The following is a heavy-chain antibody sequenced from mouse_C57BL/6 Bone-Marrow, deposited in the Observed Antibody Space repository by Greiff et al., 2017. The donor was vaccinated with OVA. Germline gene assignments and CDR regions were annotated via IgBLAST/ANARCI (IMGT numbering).Heavy chain of an antibody. V-gene: IGHV1-50*01. J-gene: IGHJ4*01. CDR1: GYTFTSYW. Sequence: QVQLQQPGAELVKPGASVKLSCKASGYTFTSYWMQWVKQRPGQGLEWIGEIDPSDSYTNYNQKFKGKATLTVDTSSPTAFMQLSSLTSEDSAVDYCARERSSHYAMDDWGKGTSGTVAA. D-gene: IGHD1-1*01. CDR3: ARERSSHYAMDD. CDR2: IDPSDSYT.